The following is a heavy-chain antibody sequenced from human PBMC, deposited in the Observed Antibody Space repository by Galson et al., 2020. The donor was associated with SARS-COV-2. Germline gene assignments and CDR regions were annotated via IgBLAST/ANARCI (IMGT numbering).Heavy chain of an antibody. CDR1: GGSISSGGYY. J-gene: IGHJ6*02. Sequence: ASETLSLTCTVSGGSISSGGYYWSWIRQHPGKGLEWIGYIYYSGSTYYNPSLKSRVTISVDTSKNQFSLKLSSVTAADTAVYYCARGGSIDLCYYYFGMDVWGQGTTVTVSS. D-gene: IGHD1-26*01. CDR3: ARGGSIDLCYYYFGMDV. CDR2: IYYSGST. V-gene: IGHV4-31*03.